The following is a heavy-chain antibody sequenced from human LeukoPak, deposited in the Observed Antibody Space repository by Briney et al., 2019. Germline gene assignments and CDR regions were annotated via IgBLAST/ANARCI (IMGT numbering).Heavy chain of an antibody. J-gene: IGHJ4*02. D-gene: IGHD3-22*01. CDR3: AKDLRYYDSSGYFY. V-gene: IGHV3-23*01. Sequence: GGSLRLSCAASGFTFSSYAMSWVRQAPGKEPEWVSAISGSGGSTYYADSVKGRFTISRDNSKNTLYLQMNSLRAEDTAVYYCAKDLRYYDSSGYFYWGQGTLVTVSS. CDR2: ISGSGGST. CDR1: GFTFSSYA.